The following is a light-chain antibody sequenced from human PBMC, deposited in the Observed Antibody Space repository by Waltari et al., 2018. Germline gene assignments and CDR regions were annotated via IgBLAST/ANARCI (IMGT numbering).Light chain of an antibody. V-gene: IGLV2-23*02. CDR2: EVS. CDR3: CSYAGSGSWV. Sequence: QSALTQPASVSGSPGQSITISCSGTSSDIGSYDLVSWYQQHPGKATKFMISEVSERPSGVSNRFSGSKSGNTASLTISGLQAEDEADYYCCSYAGSGSWVFGGGTKLTVL. J-gene: IGLJ3*02. CDR1: SSDIGSYDL.